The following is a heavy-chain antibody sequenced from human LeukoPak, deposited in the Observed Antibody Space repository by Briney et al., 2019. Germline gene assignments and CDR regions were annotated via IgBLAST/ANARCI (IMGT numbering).Heavy chain of an antibody. V-gene: IGHV4-39*01. CDR1: GGSIGSSSYY. Sequence: SETLSLTCTVSGGSIGSSSYYWGWIRQPPGKGLEWIGSIYYSGSTYYNPSLKSRVTISVDTSKNQFSLKLSSVTAADTAVYYCARHGGYDRSLFDYWGQGTLVTVSS. CDR3: ARHGGYDRSLFDY. CDR2: IYYSGST. J-gene: IGHJ4*02. D-gene: IGHD5-12*01.